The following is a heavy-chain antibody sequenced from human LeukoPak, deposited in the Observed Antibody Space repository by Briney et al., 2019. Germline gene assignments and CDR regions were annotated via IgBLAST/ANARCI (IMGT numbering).Heavy chain of an antibody. J-gene: IGHJ3*02. D-gene: IGHD3-10*01. CDR3: ARDPLYGSGEDAFDI. CDR1: GGSISSGDYY. CDR2: IYYSGST. Sequence: SETLSLTCTVSGGSISSGDYYWSWIRQPPGKGLEWIGYIYYSGSTYYNPSLKSRVTISVDTSKNQFSLRLSSVTAADTAVYYCARDPLYGSGEDAFDIWGQGTMVTVSS. V-gene: IGHV4-30-4*01.